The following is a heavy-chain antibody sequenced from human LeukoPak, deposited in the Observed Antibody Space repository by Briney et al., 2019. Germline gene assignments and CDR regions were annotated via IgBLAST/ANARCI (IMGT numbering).Heavy chain of an antibody. D-gene: IGHD3-22*01. CDR3: AKVYDSSGYYDETFDAFDI. Sequence: GGSLRLSCAASGFTFDDYAMHWVRQAPGKGLEWVSGISWNSGSIGYADSVKGRFTISRDNAKNSLYLQMNSLRAEDTALYYCAKVYDSSGYYDETFDAFDIWGQGTMVTVSS. CDR1: GFTFDDYA. V-gene: IGHV3-9*01. CDR2: ISWNSGSI. J-gene: IGHJ3*02.